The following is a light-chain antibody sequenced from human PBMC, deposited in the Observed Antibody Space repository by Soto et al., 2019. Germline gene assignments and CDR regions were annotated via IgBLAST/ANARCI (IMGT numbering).Light chain of an antibody. CDR1: SSDVGAYDY. Sequence: QSVLTQPASVSGSPGQSITISCTGTSSDVGAYDYVSWYQQHPDKAPKLIIYVVSNRPSGVSNRFSGSKSGNTASLTISGLQAEDEAAYYCSLYTSSDTPYVFGTGTKLTVL. J-gene: IGLJ1*01. CDR3: SLYTSSDTPYV. V-gene: IGLV2-14*01. CDR2: VVS.